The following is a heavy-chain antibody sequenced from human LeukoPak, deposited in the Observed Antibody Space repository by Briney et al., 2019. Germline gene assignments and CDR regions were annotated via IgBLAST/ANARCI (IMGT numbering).Heavy chain of an antibody. V-gene: IGHV3-23*01. CDR1: GFTFSSYA. CDR3: AKGFDSSGWYYFDY. CDR2: ISGSGGST. J-gene: IGHJ4*02. D-gene: IGHD6-19*01. Sequence: PGGSLRLSCAASGFTFSSYALSWVRQAPGKGLEWVSAISGSGGSTYYADSVKGRFTISRDNSKNTLYLQMNSLRAEDTAVYYCAKGFDSSGWYYFDYWGQGTLVTVSS.